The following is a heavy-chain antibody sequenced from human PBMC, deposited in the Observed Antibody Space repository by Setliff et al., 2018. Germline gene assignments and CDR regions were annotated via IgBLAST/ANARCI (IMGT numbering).Heavy chain of an antibody. Sequence: SLRLSCAASGFTFNNFAMHWVRQAPGKGLEWVAVIWYDGSNKYYADSVKGRFTISRDISKNTLYLQMNNLRAEDTAVYYCAKDGGDYWGQGTLVTVSS. D-gene: IGHD3-16*01. CDR2: IWYDGSNK. V-gene: IGHV3-33*06. J-gene: IGHJ4*02. CDR1: GFTFNNFA. CDR3: AKDGGDY.